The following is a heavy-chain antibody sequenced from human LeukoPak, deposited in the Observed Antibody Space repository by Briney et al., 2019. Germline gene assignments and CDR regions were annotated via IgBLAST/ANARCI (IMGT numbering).Heavy chain of an antibody. D-gene: IGHD4-17*01. CDR2: ISGSGGST. CDR3: GKVLMTSLTTAYDWFDP. V-gene: IGHV3-23*01. CDR1: GFTFSSYA. J-gene: IGHJ5*02. Sequence: PGGSLRLSCAASGFTFSSYAMSWVRQAPGKGREWVSAISGSGGSTYYADSVKGRFIISRDNSKNKLYLQMNSLRAEHTAVLYSGKVLMTSLTTAYDWFDPGGQRTLVTVSS.